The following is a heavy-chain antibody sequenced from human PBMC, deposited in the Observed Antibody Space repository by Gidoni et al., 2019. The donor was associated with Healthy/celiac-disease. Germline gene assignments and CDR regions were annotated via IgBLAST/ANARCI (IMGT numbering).Heavy chain of an antibody. D-gene: IGHD3-22*01. J-gene: IGHJ4*02. V-gene: IGHV5-51*01. CDR1: GYSFTSYW. CDR2: IYTGDSDT. CDR3: ARRYYYDSSGYLYFDY. Sequence: EVQLVQSGAEVKKPGESLKISCKGSGYSFTSYWIGWVRQMPGKGLEWLGIIYTGDSDTRYSPSFQGQVTISADKSISTAYLQWSSLKASDTAMYYCARRYYYDSSGYLYFDYWGQGTLVTVSS.